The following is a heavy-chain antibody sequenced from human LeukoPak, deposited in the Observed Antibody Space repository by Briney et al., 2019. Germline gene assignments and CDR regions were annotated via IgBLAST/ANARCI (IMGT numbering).Heavy chain of an antibody. CDR2: IIPIFGTA. CDR1: GGTFISYA. Sequence: SVKVSCKASGGTFISYAISWVRQAPGQELEWMGGIIPIFGTANYAQKFQGRVTITADESTSTAYMELSSLRSEDTAVYYCARGVDDSSGYLASSEYFQHWGQGTLVTVSS. J-gene: IGHJ1*01. V-gene: IGHV1-69*13. D-gene: IGHD3-22*01. CDR3: ARGVDDSSGYLASSEYFQH.